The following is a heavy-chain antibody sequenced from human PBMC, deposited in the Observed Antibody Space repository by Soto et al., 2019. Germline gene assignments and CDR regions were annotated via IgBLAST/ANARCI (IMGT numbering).Heavy chain of an antibody. V-gene: IGHV3-23*01. CDR2: ITGSGGTT. CDR3: AHSLITPGRGAFDI. Sequence: EVQLLESGGGLVQPGGSLRLSCAASGFIFSSYAMSWVRQAPGKGLEWVSTITGSGGTTYYADSVKGRFTISRDNSKNTLYLQMNSLRAEDTAVYYCAHSLITPGRGAFDIWGQGTMVTVSS. CDR1: GFIFSSYA. J-gene: IGHJ3*02. D-gene: IGHD3-10*01.